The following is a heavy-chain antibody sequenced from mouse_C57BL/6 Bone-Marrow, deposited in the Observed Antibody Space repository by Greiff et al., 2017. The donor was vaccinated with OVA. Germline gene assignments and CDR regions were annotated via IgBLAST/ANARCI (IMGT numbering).Heavy chain of an antibody. CDR3: ARPVNSYWYFDV. V-gene: IGHV5-17*01. CDR1: GFTFSDYG. Sequence: EVMLVESGGGLVKPGGSLKLSCAASGFTFSDYGMHWVRQAPEKGLEWVAYISSGSSTIYYADTVKGRFTISRDNAKNTLFLQMTSLRSEDTAMYYCARPVNSYWYFDVWGTGTTVTVSS. D-gene: IGHD1-3*01. J-gene: IGHJ1*03. CDR2: ISSGSSTI.